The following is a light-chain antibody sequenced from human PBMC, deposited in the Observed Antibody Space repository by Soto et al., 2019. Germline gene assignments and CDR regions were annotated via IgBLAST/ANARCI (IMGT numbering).Light chain of an antibody. CDR3: SSYTRSSTLV. J-gene: IGLJ2*01. V-gene: IGLV2-14*01. Sequence: QSVLTQPASVSGSPGQSITISCTGTSSDVGGYNYVSWYQQHPGKAPKLMIYDVSNRPSGVSNRFSGSKSGNTASLTISGLQADDEADYYCSSYTRSSTLVFGGGTKLTVL. CDR2: DVS. CDR1: SSDVGGYNY.